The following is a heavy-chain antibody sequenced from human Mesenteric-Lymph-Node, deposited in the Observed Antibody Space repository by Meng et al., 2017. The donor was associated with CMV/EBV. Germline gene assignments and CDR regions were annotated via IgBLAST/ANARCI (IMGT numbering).Heavy chain of an antibody. CDR3: ARRSYHDSTGYYDY. CDR2: IYHTGTT. D-gene: IGHD3-22*01. Sequence: VSGGSLSVYYWNWIRQSPGKGLEWIGQIYHTGTTYFNPSLKRRVTMSVDTSENQFSLKLSSVTAADTAVYFCARRSYHDSTGYYDYWGQGTLVTVSS. V-gene: IGHV4-59*08. CDR1: GGSLSVYY. J-gene: IGHJ4*02.